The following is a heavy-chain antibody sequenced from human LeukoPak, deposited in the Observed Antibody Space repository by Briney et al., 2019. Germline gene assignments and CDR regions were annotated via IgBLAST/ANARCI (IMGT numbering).Heavy chain of an antibody. V-gene: IGHV4-39*07. CDR3: ARHGVRGYCSSTSCLRWFDP. J-gene: IGHJ5*02. Sequence: SETLSLTCTVSGGSISSSSYYWGWIRQPPGKGLEWIGSIYYSGNTYYNPSLKSRVTISIHTSKNQFSLNLSSVTAADTAVYYCARHGVRGYCSSTSCLRWFDPWGQGTLVTVSS. D-gene: IGHD2-2*01. CDR1: GGSISSSSYY. CDR2: IYYSGNT.